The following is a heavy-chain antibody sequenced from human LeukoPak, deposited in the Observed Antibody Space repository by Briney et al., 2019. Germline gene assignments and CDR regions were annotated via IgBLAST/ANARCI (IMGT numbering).Heavy chain of an antibody. CDR3: ARDQPRGYSPYYYGMDV. CDR2: ISSSSSTI. J-gene: IGHJ6*02. CDR1: GFTFSSYA. D-gene: IGHD5-18*01. Sequence: PGGSLRLSCAASGFTFSSYAMSWVRQAPGKGLEWVSYISSSSSTIYYADSVKGRFTISRDNAKNSLYLQMNSLRAEDTAVYYCARDQPRGYSPYYYGMDVWGQGTTVTVSS. V-gene: IGHV3-48*01.